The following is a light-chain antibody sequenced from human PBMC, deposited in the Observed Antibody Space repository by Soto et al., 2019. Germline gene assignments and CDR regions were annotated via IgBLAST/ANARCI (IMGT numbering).Light chain of an antibody. CDR1: QSVGNY. CDR3: QQPSNWPLT. V-gene: IGKV3-11*01. J-gene: IGKJ1*01. CDR2: DAS. Sequence: EIVLTQSPATLSLSPGERATLSCRASQSVGNYLVWYQQKPGQAPRLLVYDASKRATGIPARFSGSGSGTDFTFSIGSLEDEDFALYSCQQPSNWPLTFGQGTKVEIK.